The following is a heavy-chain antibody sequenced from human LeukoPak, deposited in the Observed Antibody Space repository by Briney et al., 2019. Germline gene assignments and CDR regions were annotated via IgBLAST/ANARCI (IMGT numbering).Heavy chain of an antibody. J-gene: IGHJ4*02. CDR3: ARVDIVATIHFDY. V-gene: IGHV4-38-2*02. D-gene: IGHD5-12*01. CDR2: IYHSGSN. CDR1: GYSISNGYY. Sequence: SETLSLTCNVSGYSISNGYYWGWIRQPPGKGLEWIGIIYHSGSNHYNPSLKSRVSISVDTSKNQFSLILTSVTAADTAVYYCARVDIVATIHFDYWGRGTLVTVSS.